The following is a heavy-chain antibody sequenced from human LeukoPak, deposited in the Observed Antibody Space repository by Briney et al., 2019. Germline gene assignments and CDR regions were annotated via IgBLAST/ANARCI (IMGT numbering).Heavy chain of an antibody. V-gene: IGHV4-34*01. CDR1: GVSFSGYY. CDR2: INHSGST. J-gene: IGHJ3*02. Sequence: SETLSLTCAVYGVSFSGYYWSWLRQPPGKGLEWIGEINHSGSTNYNPSLKSRVTISVDTSKNQFSLKLSSVTAADTAVYYCARRSQLERRRYHAFDIWGQGTMVTVSS. CDR3: ARRSQLERRRYHAFDI. D-gene: IGHD1-1*01.